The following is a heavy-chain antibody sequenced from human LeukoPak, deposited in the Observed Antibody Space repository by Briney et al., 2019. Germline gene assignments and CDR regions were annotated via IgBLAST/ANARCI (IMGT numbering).Heavy chain of an antibody. D-gene: IGHD6-13*01. V-gene: IGHV3-11*01. CDR1: GFTFSDYY. Sequence: PGGSLRLSCAASGFTFSDYYMSWIRQAPGKGLEWVSYISSSGSTIYYADSVKGRFTISRDNAKNSLYLQMNSLRAEDTAVYYCARVAPFIAAAEWLAFDIWGQGTMVTVSS. J-gene: IGHJ3*02. CDR2: ISSSGSTI. CDR3: ARVAPFIAAAEWLAFDI.